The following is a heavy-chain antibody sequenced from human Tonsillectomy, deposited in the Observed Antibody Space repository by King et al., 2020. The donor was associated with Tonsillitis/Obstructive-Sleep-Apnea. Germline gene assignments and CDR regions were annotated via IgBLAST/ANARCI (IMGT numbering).Heavy chain of an antibody. V-gene: IGHV1-18*01. CDR2: ISAYNGNK. CDR3: ARVDPFHYGNKFDY. J-gene: IGHJ4*02. Sequence: VQLVESGAEGKKPGASVKVSCKASGYTFTSYGISWVRHAPGQGLEWMGWISAYNGNKNYAQKLQGRVTMTTGTSTSTAYMELRSLGSDDTAVYYCARVDPFHYGNKFDYWGKGTLVTVSS. CDR1: GYTFTSYG. D-gene: IGHD1/OR15-1a*01.